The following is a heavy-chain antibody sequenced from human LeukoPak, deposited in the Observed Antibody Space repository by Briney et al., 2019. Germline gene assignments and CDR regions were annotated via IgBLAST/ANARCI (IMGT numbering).Heavy chain of an antibody. J-gene: IGHJ2*01. CDR3: AREGSGSYYTLGWYFDL. CDR2: IYYSGRT. Sequence: SETLSLTCTVSGGSVSSGSYYWSWVRQPPGKGLEWIGYIYYSGRTNYNPSLKSRVTISVDTSKNQFSLKLSSVTAADTAVYYCAREGSGSYYTLGWYFDLWGRGTLVTVSS. D-gene: IGHD3-10*01. V-gene: IGHV4-61*01. CDR1: GGSVSSGSYY.